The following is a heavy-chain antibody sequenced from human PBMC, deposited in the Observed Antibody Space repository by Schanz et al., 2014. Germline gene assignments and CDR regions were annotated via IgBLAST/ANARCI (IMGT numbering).Heavy chain of an antibody. CDR3: AKIERNED. Sequence: VQLVESGGGVVQPGRSLRLSCAASGLIFSNYVMSWVRQAPGKGLEWVSTIGTSGGTNYAESVKGRFTISRDNSKNTLYLQMNSLRAEDTAVYFCAKIERNEDWGQGTLVTVSS. V-gene: IGHV3-23*04. D-gene: IGHD1-1*01. CDR1: GLIFSNYV. J-gene: IGHJ4*02. CDR2: IGTSGGT.